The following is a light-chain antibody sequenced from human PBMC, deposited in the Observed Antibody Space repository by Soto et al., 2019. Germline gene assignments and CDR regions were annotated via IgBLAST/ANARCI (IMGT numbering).Light chain of an antibody. CDR3: QQSYSTPRT. CDR2: AAS. J-gene: IGKJ4*01. V-gene: IGKV1-39*01. CDR1: QSISSY. Sequence: DLPMTQSPSSLSASVGDRVTITCRASQSISSYLNWYQQTPGKAPKLLISAASSLQTGVPSRFSGSGSGTDFTLTISSLQPEDFATYYCQQSYSTPRTFGGGTKVEIK.